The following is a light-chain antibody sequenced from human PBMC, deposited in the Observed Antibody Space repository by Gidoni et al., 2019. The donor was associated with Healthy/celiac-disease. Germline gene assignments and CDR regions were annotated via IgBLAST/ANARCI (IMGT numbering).Light chain of an antibody. CDR2: AAS. V-gene: IGKV1-39*01. CDR3: QQSYSTPLT. Sequence: IQMTQSPSSLSASVGDRVTITCRASQSISSSLNWYQQKPGKAPKLLIYAASSLQSGVTSRFSGSGSETDFTLTSSRLQPEDFETYYCQQSYSTPLTFGGGTKVEIK. J-gene: IGKJ4*01. CDR1: QSISSS.